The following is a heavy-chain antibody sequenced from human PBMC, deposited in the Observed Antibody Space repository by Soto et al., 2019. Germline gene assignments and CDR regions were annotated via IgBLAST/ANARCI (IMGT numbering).Heavy chain of an antibody. J-gene: IGHJ6*02. V-gene: IGHV5-51*01. CDR1: GYRFTNYW. CDR3: ARHPDGDYDDMYV. CDR2: IYPGDSDT. D-gene: IGHD4-17*01. Sequence: GESLKISCKASGYRFTNYWIGWVRQMPGKGLEWMGIIYPGDSDTRYSPSFQGQVTISADKSISTAYLQWSSLKASDTAMYYCARHPDGDYDDMYVRGQGPPFPVSS.